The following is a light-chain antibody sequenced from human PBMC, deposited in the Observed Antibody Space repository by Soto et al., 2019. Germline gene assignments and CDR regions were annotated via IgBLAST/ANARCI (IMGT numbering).Light chain of an antibody. Sequence: QSVLTQPASVSGSPGQSITIFCTGTSSDVGDYDYVSWYQQQPGKAPQLMIYDVSDRPSGVPNRFSGSKSGNTASLTISGLQAEDEADYYCSSYTGTSTLVFGGGTKLTVL. V-gene: IGLV2-14*01. J-gene: IGLJ2*01. CDR1: SSDVGDYDY. CDR2: DVS. CDR3: SSYTGTSTLV.